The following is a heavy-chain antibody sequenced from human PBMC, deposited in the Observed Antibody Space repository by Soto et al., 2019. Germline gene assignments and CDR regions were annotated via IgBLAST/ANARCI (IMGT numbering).Heavy chain of an antibody. J-gene: IGHJ5*02. CDR3: ARPHKDVDFWTGYYSNWFDP. V-gene: IGHV4-39*01. CDR1: GGSISSSSYY. D-gene: IGHD3-3*01. Sequence: QLQLQESGPGLVKPSETLSLTCTVSGGSISSSSYYWGWIRQPPGKGLEWIGSISYGGSTFYNPSLERRVTIAVATSKNQFSLNLSSVTAADTAIYYCARPHKDVDFWTGYYSNWFDPWGQGTLVTVSS. CDR2: ISYGGST.